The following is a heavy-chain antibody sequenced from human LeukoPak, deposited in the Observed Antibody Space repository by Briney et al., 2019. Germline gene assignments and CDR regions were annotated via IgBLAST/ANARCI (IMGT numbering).Heavy chain of an antibody. V-gene: IGHV4-59*08. J-gene: IGHJ6*03. Sequence: SETLSLTCTVSGGSISSHYWSWIRQPPGKGLEWIGYIYYSGSTNYNPSLKSRVTISVDTSKNQFSLKLSSVTAADTAVYYCARREVYYYYMDVWGKGTTVTVSS. CDR3: ARREVYYYYMDV. CDR2: IYYSGST. CDR1: GGSISSHY.